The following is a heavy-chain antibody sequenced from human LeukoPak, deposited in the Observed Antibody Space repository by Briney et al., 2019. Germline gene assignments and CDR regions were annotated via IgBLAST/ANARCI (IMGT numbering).Heavy chain of an antibody. J-gene: IGHJ6*03. CDR1: SYSLSSHYY. CDR2: FYHTGST. Sequence: SETLSLTCTVSSYSLSSHYYRGWIRQTPEERLEWIGSFYHTGSTYYNPSLKSRVSISLDTSTNQFSLILTSVTAADTAVYYCASGGLIAVAGYYYYYYMDVWGKGTTVTISS. V-gene: IGHV4-38-2*02. D-gene: IGHD6-19*01. CDR3: ASGGLIAVAGYYYYYYMDV.